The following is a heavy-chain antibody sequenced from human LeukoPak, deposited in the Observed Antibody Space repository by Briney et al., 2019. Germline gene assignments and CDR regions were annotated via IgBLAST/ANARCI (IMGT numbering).Heavy chain of an antibody. CDR2: ISNSDGNT. J-gene: IGHJ4*02. V-gene: IGHV3-23*01. CDR1: GFIVSGDY. CDR3: AKATGTLGN. D-gene: IGHD1-1*01. Sequence: WGSLRLPCVVSGFIVSGDYMSWVRQVPGKGLEWVSTISNSDGNTYYADSVKGRFTISRDNSKNTLYLQMNSLTAEDTAIYYCAKATGTLGNWGQGTLVIVSS.